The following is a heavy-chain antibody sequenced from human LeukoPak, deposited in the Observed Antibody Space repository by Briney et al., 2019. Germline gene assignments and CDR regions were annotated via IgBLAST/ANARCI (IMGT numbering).Heavy chain of an antibody. CDR1: GFTFGDYA. CDR2: IQAKAYGGAT. D-gene: IGHD2-2*01. Sequence: GRSLRLSCSTSGFTFGDYAMSWVRQAPGKGLVWVGFIQAKAYGGATKYAASVNGRFSISRDDSQSIANLQMNDLKTEDTAVYYCTRAPHPRCSSSGCYLDYWGQGTLVTVSS. CDR3: TRAPHPRCSSSGCYLDY. J-gene: IGHJ4*02. V-gene: IGHV3-49*04.